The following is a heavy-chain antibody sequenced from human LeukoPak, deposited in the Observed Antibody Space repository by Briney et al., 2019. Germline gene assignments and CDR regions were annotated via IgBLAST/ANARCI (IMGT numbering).Heavy chain of an antibody. D-gene: IGHD7-27*01. CDR2: MSPNSGNT. V-gene: IGHV1-8*01. Sequence: ASVRVSCKTSGYTFTNYDINWVRQATGQGLEWVGWMSPNSGNTGYAQKFQGRVTMTRDTSITIAYMELSSLRSEDTAVYYCTSNPPRTGDFNYWGWGTLVTVSS. J-gene: IGHJ4*02. CDR3: TSNPPRTGDFNY. CDR1: GYTFTNYD.